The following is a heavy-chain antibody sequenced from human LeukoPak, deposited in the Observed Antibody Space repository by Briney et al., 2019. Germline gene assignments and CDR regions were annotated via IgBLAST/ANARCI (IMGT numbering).Heavy chain of an antibody. D-gene: IGHD6-19*01. J-gene: IGHJ4*02. V-gene: IGHV3-23*01. CDR2: ISGSGGST. CDR3: AKSRGYSSGWSDY. CDR1: GFTFSSYA. Sequence: PGGSLRLSCAASGFTFSSYAMSWVRQAPGKGLEWVSSISGSGGSTYYADSVKGRFTISRDNSKNTLYLQMNSLRAEDTAVYYCAKSRGYSSGWSDYWGQGTLVTVSS.